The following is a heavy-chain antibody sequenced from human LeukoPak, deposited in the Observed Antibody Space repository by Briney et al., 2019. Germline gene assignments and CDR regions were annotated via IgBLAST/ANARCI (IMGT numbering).Heavy chain of an antibody. J-gene: IGHJ4*02. Sequence: GGSLRLSCAASGFTFSSYSMNWVRQAPGKGLEWVSSISSSSSYIYYADTVKGRFTISRDNAKNSLYLQMNSLRAEDTAVYYCARDLADFWSGYYGYFDYWGQGTLVTVSS. V-gene: IGHV3-21*01. CDR3: ARDLADFWSGYYGYFDY. D-gene: IGHD3-3*01. CDR1: GFTFSSYS. CDR2: ISSSSSYI.